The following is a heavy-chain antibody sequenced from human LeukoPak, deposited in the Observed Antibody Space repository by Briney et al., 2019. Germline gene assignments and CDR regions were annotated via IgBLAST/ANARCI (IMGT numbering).Heavy chain of an antibody. CDR2: IYHSGST. Sequence: SEALSLTCAVSGGSISSGGYSWSWIRQPPGKGLEWIGYIYHSGSTYYNPSLKSRVTISVDRSKNQFSLKLSSVTAADTAVHYCARVSNADYGMVVGGQGTTVTVSS. CDR1: GGSISSGGYS. V-gene: IGHV4-30-2*01. CDR3: ARVSNADYGMVV. J-gene: IGHJ6*02.